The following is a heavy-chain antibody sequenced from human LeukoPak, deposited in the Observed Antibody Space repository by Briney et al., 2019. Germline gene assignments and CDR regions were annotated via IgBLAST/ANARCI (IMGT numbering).Heavy chain of an antibody. D-gene: IGHD4-11*01. Sequence: GRSLRLSCAASGFTFSSYAMHWVRQAPGKGLEWVAVISYDGSNKYYADSVKGRFTISRDNSKNTLYLQMNSLRAEDTAVYYCAKEMGTTNFDYGGQEPRVTASS. CDR3: AKEMGTTNFDY. V-gene: IGHV3-30-3*01. J-gene: IGHJ4*02. CDR2: ISYDGSNK. CDR1: GFTFSSYA.